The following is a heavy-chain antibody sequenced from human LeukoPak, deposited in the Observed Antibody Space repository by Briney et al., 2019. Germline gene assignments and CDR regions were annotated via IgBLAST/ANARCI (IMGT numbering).Heavy chain of an antibody. CDR1: GFTVSRNY. Sequence: GGSLRLSCAASGFTVSRNYMSWVRQAPGKGLEWVSVIWYDGSNKYYADSVKGRFTISRDNSKNTLYLQMNSLRAEDTAVYYCARVPPCSGGSCYSVFWGWAPSSGEPPLPTHNAFDIWGQGTMVTVSS. D-gene: IGHD2-15*01. CDR2: IWYDGSNK. J-gene: IGHJ3*02. CDR3: ARVPPCSGGSCYSVFWGWAPSSGEPPLPTHNAFDI. V-gene: IGHV3-33*07.